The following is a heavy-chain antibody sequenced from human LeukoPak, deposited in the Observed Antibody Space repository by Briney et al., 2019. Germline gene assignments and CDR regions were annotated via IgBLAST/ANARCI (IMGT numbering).Heavy chain of an antibody. CDR1: GYTFTGSY. Sequence: ASVKVSCTASGYTFTGSYIHWVRQAPGQGLEWMGWINPNSGDTNYAQKFQGRVTMTMDTSISTAYMELSSLRSEDTAVYYCARGDDHYYYALDVWGQGTTVAVSS. D-gene: IGHD5-24*01. V-gene: IGHV1-2*02. J-gene: IGHJ6*02. CDR2: INPNSGDT. CDR3: ARGDDHYYYALDV.